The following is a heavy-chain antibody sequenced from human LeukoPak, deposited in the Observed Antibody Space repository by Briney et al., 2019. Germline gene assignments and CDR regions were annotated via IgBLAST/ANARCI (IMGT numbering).Heavy chain of an antibody. CDR1: GGTFSSYA. V-gene: IGHV1-69*13. D-gene: IGHD1-1*01. J-gene: IGHJ6*04. CDR3: ARTKQLDPPDSRNYYYYGMDV. CDR2: IIPIFGTA. Sequence: SVEVSCKASGGTFSSYAISWVRQAPGQGLEWMGGIIPIFGTANYAQKFQGRVTITADESTSTAYMELSSLRSEDTAVYYCARTKQLDPPDSRNYYYYGMDVWGKGTTVTVSS.